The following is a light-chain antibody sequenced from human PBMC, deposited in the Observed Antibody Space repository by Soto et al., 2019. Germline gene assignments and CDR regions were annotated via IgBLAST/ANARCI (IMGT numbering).Light chain of an antibody. V-gene: IGKV2-28*01. CDR1: CILVDSYGYNS. Sequence: DVVMTQSPLSLPVTPGEPSSSAFSSSCILVDSYGYNSLDWYLQNPGQSPQLLIYSGSNRASGVPDRFSGSGTGTAFTLKISRVEAEDVGVCYCMQALPTPAFGQGTKVDI. CDR3: MQALPTPA. J-gene: IGKJ1*01. CDR2: SGS.